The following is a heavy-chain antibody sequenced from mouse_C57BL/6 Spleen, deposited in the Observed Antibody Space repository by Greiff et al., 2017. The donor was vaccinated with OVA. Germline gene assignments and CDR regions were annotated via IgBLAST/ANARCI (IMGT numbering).Heavy chain of an antibody. CDR1: GFTFSDYY. J-gene: IGHJ2*01. CDR3: ARDRGLLLDY. V-gene: IGHV5-16*01. D-gene: IGHD1-1*01. Sequence: EVKLVESEGGLVQPGSSMKLSCTASGFTFSDYYMAWVRQVPEKGLEWVANINYDGSSTYYLDSLKSRFIISRDNAKNILYLQMSSLKSEDTATYYCARDRGLLLDYWGQGTTLTVSS. CDR2: INYDGSST.